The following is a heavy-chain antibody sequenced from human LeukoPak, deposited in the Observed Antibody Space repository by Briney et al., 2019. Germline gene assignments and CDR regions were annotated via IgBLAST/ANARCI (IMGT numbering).Heavy chain of an antibody. Sequence: TSETLSLTCTVSGGSISSYYWSWTRQPPGKGPEWIGYVYQSGSANYNPSLESRVTISVDTSKNQFSLKVNSVTAADTAVYYCGRYLYGDPIWGQGTMVTVSS. D-gene: IGHD2-21*02. V-gene: IGHV4-59*01. CDR1: GGSISSYY. CDR2: VYQSGSA. J-gene: IGHJ3*02. CDR3: GRYLYGDPI.